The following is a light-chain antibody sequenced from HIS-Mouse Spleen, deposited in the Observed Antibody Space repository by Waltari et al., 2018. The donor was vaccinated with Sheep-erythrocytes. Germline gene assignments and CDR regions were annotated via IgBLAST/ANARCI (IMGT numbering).Light chain of an antibody. Sequence: QSALTQPRSVSGSPGQSVTISCTGPSMDVGGCNYVSWYQPHPGKAPKLMIYDVSKRPSGVPDRFSGSKSGNTASLTISGLQAEDEADYYCCSYAGSYNHVFATGTKVTVL. V-gene: IGLV2-11*01. CDR3: CSYAGSYNHV. CDR2: DVS. J-gene: IGLJ1*01. CDR1: SMDVGGCNY.